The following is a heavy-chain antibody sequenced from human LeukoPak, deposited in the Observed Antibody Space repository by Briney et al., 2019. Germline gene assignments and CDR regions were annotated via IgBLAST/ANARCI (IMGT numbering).Heavy chain of an antibody. CDR3: ARDYHGSGSLTTFDY. CDR1: GYTFTSFY. CDR2: INPRSGSA. D-gene: IGHD3-10*01. V-gene: IGHV1-46*01. Sequence: ASVTVSCKASGYTFTSFYMHWVRQAPGQGLEWMGIINPRSGSATSAQKFQGRVTLTRDTSTSTVYMELSSLRSEDTAVYYCARDYHGSGSLTTFDYWGQGTLVTVSS. J-gene: IGHJ4*02.